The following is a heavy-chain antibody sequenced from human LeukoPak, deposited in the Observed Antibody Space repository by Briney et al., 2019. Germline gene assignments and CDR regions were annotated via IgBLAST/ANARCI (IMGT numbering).Heavy chain of an antibody. V-gene: IGHV1-46*01. CDR2: INPSGSST. CDR1: GYTFTSHY. Sequence: ASVKVSCKASGYTFTSHYMHWVRQAPGQGLEWMGIINPSGSSTSYAQKFQGRVTMTRDTSTSTVYMELSSLRFEDTAVYYCARGLEGSGSFLPTPNFDYWGQGTLVTVSS. J-gene: IGHJ4*02. CDR3: ARGLEGSGSFLPTPNFDY. D-gene: IGHD1-26*01.